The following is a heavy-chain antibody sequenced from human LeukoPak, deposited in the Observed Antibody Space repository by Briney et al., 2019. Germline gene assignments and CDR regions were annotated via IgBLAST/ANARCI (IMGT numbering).Heavy chain of an antibody. J-gene: IGHJ4*02. Sequence: GGSLRLSCAASGFTFSSYSMNWVRQAPGKGLEWVSSISSSSSYIYYADSVKGRFTISRDNAKNSLYLQMNSLRAEDTAVYYCARDMACYDPFDYWGQGTLVTVSS. CDR1: GFTFSSYS. D-gene: IGHD2-15*01. CDR2: ISSSSSYI. V-gene: IGHV3-21*01. CDR3: ARDMACYDPFDY.